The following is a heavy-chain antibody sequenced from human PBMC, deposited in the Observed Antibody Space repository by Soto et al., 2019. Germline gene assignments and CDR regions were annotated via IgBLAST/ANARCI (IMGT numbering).Heavy chain of an antibody. CDR2: IYYSAST. CDR3: ARAITLWFGGTFDY. V-gene: IGHV4-31*03. Sequence: SETLSLTCTVSGGSISSGGYYWSWIRQHPGKDLEWIGYIYYSASTYYNPSLKSRVTISVDTSKNQFSLKLSSVTAADTAVYYCARAITLWFGGTFDYWGQGTLVTVSS. J-gene: IGHJ4*02. D-gene: IGHD3-10*01. CDR1: GGSISSGGYY.